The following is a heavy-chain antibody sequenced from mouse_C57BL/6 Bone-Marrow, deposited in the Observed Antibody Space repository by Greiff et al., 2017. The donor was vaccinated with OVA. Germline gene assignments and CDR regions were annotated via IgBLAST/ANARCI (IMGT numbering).Heavy chain of an antibody. CDR2: IHPNSGST. CDR1: GYTFTSYW. CDR3: ARGDYYGSSWDY. Sequence: APVKLSCKASGYTFTSYWMHWVKQRPGQGLEWIGMIHPNSGSTNYNEKFKSKATLTVDKSSSTAYMQLSSLTSEDSAVYYCARGDYYGSSWDYWGQGTTLTVSS. D-gene: IGHD1-1*01. J-gene: IGHJ2*01. V-gene: IGHV1-64*01.